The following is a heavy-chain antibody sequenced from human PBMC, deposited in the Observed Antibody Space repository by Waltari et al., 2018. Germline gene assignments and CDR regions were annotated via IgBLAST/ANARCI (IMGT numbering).Heavy chain of an antibody. Sequence: QVQLQESGPGLVKPSQTLSLTCTVPGGSISSGGYYWSWIRQHPGKGLEWIGYIYYSGSTYYNPSLKSRVTISVDTSKNQFSLKLSSVTAADTAVYYCARAPPLRLGELLLGQYFDYWGQGTLVTVSS. J-gene: IGHJ4*02. CDR3: ARAPPLRLGELLLGQYFDY. V-gene: IGHV4-31*03. CDR1: GGSISSGGYY. CDR2: IYYSGST. D-gene: IGHD3-16*02.